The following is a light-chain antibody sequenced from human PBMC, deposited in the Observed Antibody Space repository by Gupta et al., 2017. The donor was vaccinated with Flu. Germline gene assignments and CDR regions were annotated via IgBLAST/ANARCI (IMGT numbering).Light chain of an antibody. V-gene: IGKV3-20*01. CDR1: QSVRSSY. Sequence: EIVLTQSPGTLSLSPGEKATLSCRASQSVRSSYLAWYQQKPGQAPRLLIYGASSRATGIPDRFSGSGSGTDFTLTISRLEPEDFAVYYCQQEGNSPITFGQGTQVEIK. CDR3: QQEGNSPIT. CDR2: GAS. J-gene: IGKJ5*01.